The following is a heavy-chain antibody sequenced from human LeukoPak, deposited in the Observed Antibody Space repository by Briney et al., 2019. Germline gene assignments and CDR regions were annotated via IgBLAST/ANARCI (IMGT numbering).Heavy chain of an antibody. CDR2: IRYDGSNK. CDR1: GFTFSSYG. CDR3: AKDQAYCTSTKCPLESYFDY. D-gene: IGHD2-2*01. V-gene: IGHV3-30*02. Sequence: PGGSLRLSCAASGFTFSSYGMHWVRQAPGKGLEWVTFIRYDGSNKYYADSVKGRFTISRDDSKNTLYLQMNSLRAEDTAVYYCAKDQAYCTSTKCPLESYFDYWGQGTLVTFSS. J-gene: IGHJ4*02.